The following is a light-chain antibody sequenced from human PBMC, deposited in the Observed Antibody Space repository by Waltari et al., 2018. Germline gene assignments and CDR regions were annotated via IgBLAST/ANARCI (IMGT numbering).Light chain of an antibody. J-gene: IGKJ3*01. CDR2: YAS. CDR1: QDITNF. V-gene: IGKV1-16*01. Sequence: DIQMTQSPSSLSASVGDTVTITCRASQDITNFLAWYQQKPGKAPRPLIYYASNLESGVPSRFSGSGSGTDFTLTINRLQPEDFAIYYCQQHNTFPFTFGPGTKLDI. CDR3: QQHNTFPFT.